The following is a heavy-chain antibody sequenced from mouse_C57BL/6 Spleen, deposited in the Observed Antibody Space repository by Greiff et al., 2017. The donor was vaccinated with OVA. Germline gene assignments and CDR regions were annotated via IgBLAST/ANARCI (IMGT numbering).Heavy chain of an antibody. Sequence: EVKVEESGGGLVKPGGSLKLSCAASGFTFSSYAMSWVRQTPEKRLEWVATISDGGSYTYYPDNVKGRFTISRDNAKNNLYLQMSHLKSEDTAMYYCARDGGTYYFDYWGQGTTLTVSS. CDR1: GFTFSSYA. J-gene: IGHJ2*01. CDR2: ISDGGSYT. CDR3: ARDGGTYYFDY. D-gene: IGHD3-3*01. V-gene: IGHV5-4*01.